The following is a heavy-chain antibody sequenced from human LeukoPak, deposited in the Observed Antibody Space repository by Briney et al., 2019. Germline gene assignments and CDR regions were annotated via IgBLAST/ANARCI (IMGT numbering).Heavy chain of an antibody. CDR2: ISGSGGST. CDR3: AKDGQPYYDSSAYYDDIDY. Sequence: GGSLRLPCAASGFTFSSYATSWVRQAPGKGVEWVSAISGSGGSTYYADSVKGRFTISRDNSKNTLYLQMNSLRAEDTAVYYCAKDGQPYYDSSAYYDDIDYWGQGTLVTVSS. V-gene: IGHV3-23*01. D-gene: IGHD3-22*01. CDR1: GFTFSSYA. J-gene: IGHJ4*02.